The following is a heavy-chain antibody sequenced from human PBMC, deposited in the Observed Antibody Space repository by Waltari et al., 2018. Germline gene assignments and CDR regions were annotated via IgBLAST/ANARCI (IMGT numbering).Heavy chain of an antibody. V-gene: IGHV4-59*01. D-gene: IGHD6-19*01. CDR1: GGSISNYY. CDR3: ARGGWSLDN. J-gene: IGHJ4*02. CDR2: IHYTGNT. Sequence: QVQLQESGPGLVKPSETLSLICSVSGGSISNYYWTWVRQFPGKGLEWIGYIHYTGNTNYNPSLPSRLTISVDTSKNQFSLNLNSVTAADTAVYYCARGGWSLDNWGRGTLVTVSS.